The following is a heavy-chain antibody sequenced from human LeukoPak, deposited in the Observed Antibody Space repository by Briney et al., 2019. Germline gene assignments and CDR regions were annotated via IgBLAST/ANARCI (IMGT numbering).Heavy chain of an antibody. Sequence: ASVKVPCKASGGTFSSYAISWVRQAPGQGLEWMGRIIPILGIANYAQKFQGRVTITADKSTSTAYMELSSLRSEDTAVYYCARDRSMGSAGTLGYWGQGTLVTVSS. J-gene: IGHJ4*02. D-gene: IGHD6-13*01. CDR2: IIPILGIA. CDR1: GGTFSSYA. CDR3: ARDRSMGSAGTLGY. V-gene: IGHV1-69*04.